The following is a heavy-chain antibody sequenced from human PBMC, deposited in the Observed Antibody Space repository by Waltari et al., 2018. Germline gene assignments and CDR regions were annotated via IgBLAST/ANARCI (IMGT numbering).Heavy chain of an antibody. CDR1: GFSLTNYY. D-gene: IGHD3-9*01. Sequence: QVQLVDSGGDLVRPGGSLTLSCAASGFSLTNYYMSWIHQAPGKGLEWISYIATTSKTKNADSVKGRFTISRDNANNSMYLHMNNVRVEDTAVYFCARAYGSTGDFDLWGQGTLVTVSS. J-gene: IGHJ4*02. CDR2: IATTSKT. CDR3: ARAYGSTGDFDL. V-gene: IGHV3-11*06.